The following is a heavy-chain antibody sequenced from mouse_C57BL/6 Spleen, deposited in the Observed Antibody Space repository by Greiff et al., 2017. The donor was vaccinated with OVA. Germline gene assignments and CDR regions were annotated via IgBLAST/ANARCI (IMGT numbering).Heavy chain of an antibody. CDR3: AREGAVVATDY. V-gene: IGHV1-55*01. Sequence: QVQLQQPGAELVKPGASVKMSCKASGYTFTSYWITWVKQRPGQGLEWIGDIYPGSGSTNYNEKFKSKATLTVDTSSSTAYMQLSSLTSEDAAVYYCAREGAVVATDYWGQGTTLTVSS. CDR2: IYPGSGST. D-gene: IGHD1-1*01. CDR1: GYTFTSYW. J-gene: IGHJ2*01.